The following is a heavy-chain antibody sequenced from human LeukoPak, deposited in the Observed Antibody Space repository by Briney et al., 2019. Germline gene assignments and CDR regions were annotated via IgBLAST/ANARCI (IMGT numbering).Heavy chain of an antibody. V-gene: IGHV4-59*01. CDR3: ARVAIADSSSWYVWFDP. CDR1: GGSIISYY. D-gene: IGHD6-13*01. CDR2: IYYSGST. J-gene: IGHJ5*02. Sequence: PSETLSLTCSVSGGSIISYYWSWIRQPPGKGLEWIGCIYYSGSTNYNPSLKSRVTISVDTSKNQFSLRLSSVTAADTAVYYCARVAIADSSSWYVWFDPWGQGTLVTVSS.